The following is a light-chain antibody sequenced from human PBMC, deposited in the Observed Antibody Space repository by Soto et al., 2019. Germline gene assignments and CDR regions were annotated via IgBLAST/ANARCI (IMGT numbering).Light chain of an antibody. CDR2: GAS. CDR1: ESVSSSY. CDR3: QHYGTSSPVT. J-gene: IGKJ1*01. Sequence: EIVLTQSPGTLSLSPGERATLSCRANESVSSSYLAWHQQKPGQAPRLLIYGASSSATGIPDRFSGGGSGTDSILTISRLEPEDFAVFYCQHYGTSSPVTFGQGTKVEIK. V-gene: IGKV3-20*01.